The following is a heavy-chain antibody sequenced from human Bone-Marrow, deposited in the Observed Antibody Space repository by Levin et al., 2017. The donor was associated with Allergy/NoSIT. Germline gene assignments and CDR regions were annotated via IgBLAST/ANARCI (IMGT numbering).Heavy chain of an antibody. CDR1: GDSINNYNYY. V-gene: IGHV4-39*01. CDR3: VRQGGVFSYSSSWHVDH. CDR2: IYSGGGT. J-gene: IGHJ4*01. D-gene: IGHD6-13*01. Sequence: SQTLSLTCTVSGDSINNYNYYWGWVRQPPGKGLEWIGNIYSGGGTSYNPSLQSRVTISVDTSKSQFSLPLRSVSAAATAVYYCVRQGGVFSYSSSWHVDHWGRGILVSAS.